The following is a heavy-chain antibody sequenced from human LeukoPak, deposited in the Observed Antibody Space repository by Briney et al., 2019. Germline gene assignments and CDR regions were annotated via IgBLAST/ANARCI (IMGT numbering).Heavy chain of an antibody. D-gene: IGHD6-13*01. CDR2: ISGSGGST. Sequence: GGSLRLSCAASGFTFSSYAMSWVRQAPGKGLEWVSAISGSGGSTYYADSVKGRLTISRDNSKNTLYLQMNSLRAEDTAVYYCAKALIAAAVYHDAFDIWGQGTMVTVSS. CDR3: AKALIAAAVYHDAFDI. V-gene: IGHV3-23*01. CDR1: GFTFSSYA. J-gene: IGHJ3*02.